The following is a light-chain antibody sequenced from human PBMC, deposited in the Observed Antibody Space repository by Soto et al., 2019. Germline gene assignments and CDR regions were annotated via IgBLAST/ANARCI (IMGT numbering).Light chain of an antibody. Sequence: QSALTQPRSVSGSPGQSVTISCTGTSSDVGTYDFVSWYQQHPGKAPRLMIFDVSERPSGVPDRFSGSKSGNTASLTISGLQAEDEADYYCCLYAVTFYVFGTGTKLNVL. J-gene: IGLJ1*01. CDR3: CLYAVTFYV. CDR1: SSDVGTYDF. V-gene: IGLV2-11*01. CDR2: DVS.